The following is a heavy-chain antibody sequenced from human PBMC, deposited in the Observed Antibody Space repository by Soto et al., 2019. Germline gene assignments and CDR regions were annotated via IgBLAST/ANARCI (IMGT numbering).Heavy chain of an antibody. CDR2: IYYSGST. Sequence: PGKGLEWIGSIYYSGSTYYNPSLKSRVNISVDTYKNQFSLKLSSVTAADTAVYCCARSPGIAAAGQYYLDYWG. J-gene: IGHJ4*01. V-gene: IGHV4-39*01. CDR3: ARSPGIAAAGQYYLDY. D-gene: IGHD6-13*01.